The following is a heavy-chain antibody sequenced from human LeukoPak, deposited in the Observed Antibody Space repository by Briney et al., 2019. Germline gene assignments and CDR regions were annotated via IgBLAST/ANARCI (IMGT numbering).Heavy chain of an antibody. CDR1: GFTFSSYS. CDR3: ARGKVGATPPRLNY. J-gene: IGHJ4*02. Sequence: GGSLRLSCAASGFTFSSYSMNWVRQAPGKGLEWVSSISSSSYIYYADSVKGRFTISKDNAKNSLYLQMNSLRAEDTAVYYCARGKVGATPPRLNYWGQGTLVTVSS. D-gene: IGHD1-26*01. CDR2: ISSSSYI. V-gene: IGHV3-21*01.